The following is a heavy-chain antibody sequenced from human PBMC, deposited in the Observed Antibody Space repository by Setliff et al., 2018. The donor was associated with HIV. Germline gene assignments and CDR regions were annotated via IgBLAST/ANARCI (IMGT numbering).Heavy chain of an antibody. CDR2: INPKTAAT. J-gene: IGHJ4*02. CDR3: ARDRWYYYDSSGYFPDY. CDR1: AYTFTDYF. V-gene: IGHV1-2*02. Sequence: ASVKVSCKTSAYTFTDYFVHWVRLAPGQGPEWMGWINPKTAATQYPQDFQGRVTMTSDTSTTTVYMELTRLRSDDTAVYYCARDRWYYYDSSGYFPDYWGQGTLVTVSS. D-gene: IGHD3-22*01.